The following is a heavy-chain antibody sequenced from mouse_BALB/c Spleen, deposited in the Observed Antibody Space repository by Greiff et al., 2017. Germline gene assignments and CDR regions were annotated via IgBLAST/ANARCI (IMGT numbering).Heavy chain of an antibody. Sequence: QVQLKESGAELVRPGSSVKISCKASGYAFSSYWMNWVKQRPGQGFEWIGQIYPGDGDTNYNGKFKGKATLTADKSSSTAYMQLSSLTSEDSAVYFCARSGYYGSGDYWGQGTTLTVSS. CDR2: IYPGDGDT. CDR3: ARSGYYGSGDY. J-gene: IGHJ2*01. D-gene: IGHD1-1*01. V-gene: IGHV1-80*01. CDR1: GYAFSSYW.